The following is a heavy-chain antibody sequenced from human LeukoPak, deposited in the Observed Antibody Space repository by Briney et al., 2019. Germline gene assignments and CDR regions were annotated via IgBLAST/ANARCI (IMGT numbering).Heavy chain of an antibody. CDR3: AKDVSDTAMVHFDY. D-gene: IGHD5-18*01. CDR2: IRYDGSNK. Sequence: GGSLRLSCAASGFTFSSYGMHWVRQAPGKGLEWVAFIRYDGSNKYYADSVKGRFTISRDSSKNTLYLQMNSLRAEDTAVYYCAKDVSDTAMVHFDYWGQGTLVTVSS. J-gene: IGHJ4*02. CDR1: GFTFSSYG. V-gene: IGHV3-30*02.